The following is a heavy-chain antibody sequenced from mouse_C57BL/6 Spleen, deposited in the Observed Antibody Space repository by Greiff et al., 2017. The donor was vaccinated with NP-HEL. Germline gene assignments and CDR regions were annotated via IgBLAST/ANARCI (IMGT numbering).Heavy chain of an antibody. J-gene: IGHJ1*03. CDR1: GYSITSGYY. D-gene: IGHD1-1*01. Sequence: EVKLVESGPGLVKPSQSLSLTCSVTGYSITSGYYWNWIRQFPGNKLEWMGYISYDGSNNYNPSLKNRISITRDTSKNQFFLKLNSVTTEDTATYYCASRSLITTVVAFYWYFDVWGTGTTVTVSS. V-gene: IGHV3-6*01. CDR3: ASRSLITTVVAFYWYFDV. CDR2: ISYDGSN.